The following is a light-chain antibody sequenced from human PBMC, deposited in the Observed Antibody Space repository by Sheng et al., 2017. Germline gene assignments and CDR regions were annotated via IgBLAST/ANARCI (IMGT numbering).Light chain of an antibody. CDR2: STS. V-gene: IGKV1-17*03. J-gene: IGKJ5*01. CDR3: LQYDSYPFT. CDR1: QPISND. Sequence: DIQMTQSPSAVSASIGDRVTITCRASQPISNDVAWFRQKPGKVPERLMYSTSTLENGVPSRFGGSGSVTEFTLTVNSLQPEDLAIYYCLQYDSYPFTFGQGTRLDIK.